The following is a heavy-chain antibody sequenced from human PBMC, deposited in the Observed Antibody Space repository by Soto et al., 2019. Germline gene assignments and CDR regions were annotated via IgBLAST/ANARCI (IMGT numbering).Heavy chain of an antibody. CDR3: ARAVGRPNNWFDP. D-gene: IGHD1-26*01. CDR1: GGSISSGGYY. Sequence: TLSLTCTVSGGSISSGGYYWSWIRQHPGKGLEWIGYIYYSGSTYYNPSLKSRVTISVDTSKNQFSLKLSSVTAADTAVYYCARAVGRPNNWFDPWGQGTLVTVS. J-gene: IGHJ5*02. CDR2: IYYSGST. V-gene: IGHV4-31*03.